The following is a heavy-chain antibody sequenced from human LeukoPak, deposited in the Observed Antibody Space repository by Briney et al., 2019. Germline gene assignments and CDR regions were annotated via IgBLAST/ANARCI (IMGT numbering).Heavy chain of an antibody. CDR1: GFTFSSYG. V-gene: IGHV3-33*01. D-gene: IGHD2-2*01. J-gene: IGHJ4*02. CDR3: ARVQESRVVVPAAIDY. Sequence: PGGSLRLSCAASGFTFSSYGMHWVRQAPGKGLEWVAVIWYDGSNKYYADSVKGRFTISRDNSKNTLYLQMNSLRAEDTAVYYCARVQESRVVVPAAIDYWGQGTLVTVSS. CDR2: IWYDGSNK.